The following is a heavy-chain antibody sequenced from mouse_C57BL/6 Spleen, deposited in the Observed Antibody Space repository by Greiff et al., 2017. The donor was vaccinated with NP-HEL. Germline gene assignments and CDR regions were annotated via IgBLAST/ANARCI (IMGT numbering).Heavy chain of an antibody. J-gene: IGHJ4*01. CDR1: GYTFTSYW. CDR2: IYPGSGST. Sequence: QVQLKQPGAELVKPGASVKMSCKASGYTFTSYWITWVKQRPGQGLEWIGDIYPGSGSTNYNEKFKSKATLSVDTSSSTAYMQLSSLTSEDSAVYYCARTTTVERAMDYWGQGTSVTVSS. CDR3: ARTTTVERAMDY. D-gene: IGHD1-1*01. V-gene: IGHV1-55*01.